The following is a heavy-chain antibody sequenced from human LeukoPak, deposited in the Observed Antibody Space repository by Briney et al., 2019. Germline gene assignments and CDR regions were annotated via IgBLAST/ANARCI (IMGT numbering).Heavy chain of an antibody. CDR2: INQDGSEK. Sequence: GGSLRLSCAASGFAFSTSWMNWVRQAPGKGLEWVANINQDGSEKYYVDSVKGRFSISRDNAKNSLYLQMNSLRAEDTAVYYCGVVYWGQGILVTVSS. J-gene: IGHJ4*02. CDR1: GFAFSTSW. CDR3: GVVY. V-gene: IGHV3-7*01.